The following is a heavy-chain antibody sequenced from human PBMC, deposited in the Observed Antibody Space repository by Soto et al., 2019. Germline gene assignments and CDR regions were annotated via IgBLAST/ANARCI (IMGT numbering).Heavy chain of an antibody. CDR1: GGSISSYY. J-gene: IGHJ4*02. D-gene: IGHD6-13*01. V-gene: IGHV4-59*01. CDR3: ARALGQQLAAFLFDY. Sequence: SETLSLTCTVSGGSISSYYWSWIRQLPGKGLEWIGYIYYSGSTNYNPSLKSRVTISVDTSKNQFSLKLSSVTAADTAVYYCARALGQQLAAFLFDYWGQGTLVTVSS. CDR2: IYYSGST.